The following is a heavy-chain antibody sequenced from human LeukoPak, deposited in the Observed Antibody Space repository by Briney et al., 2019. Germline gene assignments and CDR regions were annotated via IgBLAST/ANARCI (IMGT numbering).Heavy chain of an antibody. J-gene: IGHJ6*02. Sequence: GGSLRLSCAASGFTVSSNYMSWVRQAPGKGLEWVSLISGDGGSTYYADSVKGRFTISRDNSKNSLYLQMNSLRTEDTALYYCAKDGGPGSGWYGRYYYGMDVWGQGTTVTVSS. V-gene: IGHV3-43*02. CDR3: AKDGGPGSGWYGRYYYGMDV. CDR1: GFTVSSNY. CDR2: ISGDGGST. D-gene: IGHD6-19*01.